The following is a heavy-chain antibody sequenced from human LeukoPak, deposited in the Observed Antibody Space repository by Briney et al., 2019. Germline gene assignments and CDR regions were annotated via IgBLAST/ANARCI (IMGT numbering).Heavy chain of an antibody. CDR1: GGSVSSVY. D-gene: IGHD3-22*01. J-gene: IGHJ4*02. CDR3: ARGQTSETLYDSSGPTWYYFNY. Sequence: SETLSRNGTGTGGSVSSVYWRWHGPPQGKELVWIGYLHNSGSTNYNPSLKSRVTISVDTSKDQFSLKLSSVTAADTAVYYCARGQTSETLYDSSGPTWYYFNYWGQGTLVTVSS. CDR2: LHNSGST. V-gene: IGHV4-59*02.